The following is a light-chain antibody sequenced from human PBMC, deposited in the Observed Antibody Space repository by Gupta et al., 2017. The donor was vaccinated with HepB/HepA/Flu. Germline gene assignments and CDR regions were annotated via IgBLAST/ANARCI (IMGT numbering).Light chain of an antibody. CDR1: SSNIGSNI. J-gene: IGLJ2*01. Sequence: QSVLPQPPSASVAPGQRVTISCSGSSSNIGSNIVSWYRQHPGTAPKLLVYSKNQRHSGCPDRFSGSNSGTSATLAITGLQSEDEAEYYCDAWYYSGNYQGVFGGGTKLTVL. CDR2: SKN. CDR3: DAWYYSGNYQGV. V-gene: IGLV1-44*01.